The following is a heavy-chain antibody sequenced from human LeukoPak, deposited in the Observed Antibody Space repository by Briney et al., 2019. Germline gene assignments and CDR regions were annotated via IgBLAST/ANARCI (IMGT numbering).Heavy chain of an antibody. CDR1: GYTFTSYG. D-gene: IGHD3-9*01. Sequence: ASVKVSCKASGYTFTSYGISWVRQAPGQGLEWMGGIIPIFGTANYAQKFQGRVTITADKSTSTAYMELSSLRSEDTAVYYCARDRNYDILTGFAIDYWGQGTLVTVSS. V-gene: IGHV1-69*06. J-gene: IGHJ4*02. CDR3: ARDRNYDILTGFAIDY. CDR2: IIPIFGTA.